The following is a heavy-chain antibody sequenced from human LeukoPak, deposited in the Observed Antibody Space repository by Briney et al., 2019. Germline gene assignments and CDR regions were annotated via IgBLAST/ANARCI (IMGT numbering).Heavy chain of an antibody. CDR2: MSYTGSNI. Sequence: GGSLRLSCAASGFTLYNYGIHWVRQAPGKGLEWVAVMSYTGSNIYYADSVRGRFTVSRDNSKNTLFLQMNSLRVEDTAVYYCARAAFCGGDCYSDWYFGLWGRGTLVTVSS. CDR3: ARAAFCGGDCYSDWYFGL. D-gene: IGHD2-21*02. V-gene: IGHV3-30*03. J-gene: IGHJ2*01. CDR1: GFTLYNYG.